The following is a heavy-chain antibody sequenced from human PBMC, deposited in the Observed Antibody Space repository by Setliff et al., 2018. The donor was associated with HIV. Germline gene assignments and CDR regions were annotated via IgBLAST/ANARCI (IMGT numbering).Heavy chain of an antibody. J-gene: IGHJ4*02. CDR2: IHYSVNT. CDR1: GGSVSSSDYY. V-gene: IGHV4-61*08. CDR3: ARLGYRWGGNDY. D-gene: IGHD7-27*01. Sequence: SETLSLTCTVSGGSVSSSDYYWNWIRQPPGKGLEWIGHIHYSVNTNYNPSLKSRVTISVDTSKNQFSLKLSSVTAADTAVYYCARLGYRWGGNDYWGQGTLVTVSS.